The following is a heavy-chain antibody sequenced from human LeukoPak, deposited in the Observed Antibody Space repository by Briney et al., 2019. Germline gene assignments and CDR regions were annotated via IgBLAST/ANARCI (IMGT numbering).Heavy chain of an antibody. CDR1: GFTVSSNY. V-gene: IGHV3-66*02. J-gene: IGHJ1*01. CDR2: IYSDSST. D-gene: IGHD7-27*01. CDR3: ASVVITGGYFQH. Sequence: GGSLRHSCAASGFTVSSNYMSWVRQAPGKGLEWVSVIYSDSSTYYADSVKGRFTISRDNPKNTLYLQMSSLRPEDTAVYYCASVVITGGYFQHWGQGTLVTVSS.